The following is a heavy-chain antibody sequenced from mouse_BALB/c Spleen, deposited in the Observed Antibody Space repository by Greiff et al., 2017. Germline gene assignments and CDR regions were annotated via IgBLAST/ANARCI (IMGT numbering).Heavy chain of an antibody. CDR1: GFTFSDYY. CDR2: ISDGGSYT. J-gene: IGHJ4*01. CDR3: AREGVFYAMDY. V-gene: IGHV5-4*02. Sequence: EVMLVESGGGLVKPGGSLKLSCAASGFTFSDYYMYWVRQTPEKRLEWVATISDGGSYTYYPDSVKGRFTISRDNAKNNLYLQMSSLKSEDTAMYYCAREGVFYAMDYWGQGTSVTVSS.